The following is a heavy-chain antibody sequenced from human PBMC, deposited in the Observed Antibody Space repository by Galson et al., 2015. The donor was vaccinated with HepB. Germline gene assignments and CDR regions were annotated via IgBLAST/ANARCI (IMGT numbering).Heavy chain of an antibody. V-gene: IGHV3-33*01. J-gene: IGHJ4*02. D-gene: IGHD6-19*01. Sequence: SLRLSCAASGFAFSSYGMNWVRQAPGKGLEWVALISYDGNDKYYIDSVKGRFTISRDNSQNTLYLQLNSPRAEDTAVYYCARDLGYDSGALLFDYWGQGTLVTVSS. CDR2: ISYDGNDK. CDR3: ARDLGYDSGALLFDY. CDR1: GFAFSSYG.